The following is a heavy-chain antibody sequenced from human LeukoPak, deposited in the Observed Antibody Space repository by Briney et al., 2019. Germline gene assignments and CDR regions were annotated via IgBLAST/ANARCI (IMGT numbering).Heavy chain of an antibody. CDR3: ATGVTLFDY. V-gene: IGHV3-23*01. CDR1: GLTASSSA. D-gene: IGHD2-21*02. Sequence: PGGSLRLSCAASGLTASSSAMSWVRQAPGKGLEWVSGISGSGGTTYYADSVKGRFTISRDNSKDTLYLQMNSLRAEDTAVYYCATGVTLFDYWGQGTLVTVSS. J-gene: IGHJ4*02. CDR2: ISGSGGTT.